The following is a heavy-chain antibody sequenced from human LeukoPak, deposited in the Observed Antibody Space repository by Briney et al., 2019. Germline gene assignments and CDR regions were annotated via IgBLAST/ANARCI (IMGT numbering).Heavy chain of an antibody. V-gene: IGHV5-51*01. CDR2: IYPGDSDT. J-gene: IGHJ4*02. CDR3: ARVMRYQLSDY. CDR1: GYSFTSYW. Sequence: GESLKISCKGSGYSFTSYWIGWVRQMPGKGLEWMGIIYPGDSDTRYSPSFQGQVTISADKSISTAYLQWSSLKASDTAMHCCARVMRYQLSDYWGQGTLVTVSS. D-gene: IGHD2-2*01.